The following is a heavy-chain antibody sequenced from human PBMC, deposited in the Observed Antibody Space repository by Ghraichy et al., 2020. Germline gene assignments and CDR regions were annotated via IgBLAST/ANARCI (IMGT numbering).Heavy chain of an antibody. V-gene: IGHV4-34*01. CDR2: INHSGST. CDR1: GGSFSGYY. Sequence: SQTLSLTCAVYGGSFSGYYWSWIRQPPGKGLEWIGEINHSGSTNYNPSLKSRVTISVDTSKNQFSLKLSSVTAADTAVYYCARGPHPAPNYYGMDVWGQGTTVTVSS. CDR3: ARGPHPAPNYYGMDV. J-gene: IGHJ6*02. D-gene: IGHD2-2*01.